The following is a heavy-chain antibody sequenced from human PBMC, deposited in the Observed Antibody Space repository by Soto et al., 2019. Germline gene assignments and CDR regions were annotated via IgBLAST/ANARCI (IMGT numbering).Heavy chain of an antibody. V-gene: IGHV4-31*03. CDR2: NYYSGIT. CDR1: GGSISSGGYY. Sequence: QVQLQESGPGLVKPSQTLSLTCTVSGGSISSGGYYWTWIRQHPGKGLEWIGYNYYSGITYYNPSLNSRVTLSLKTAKNHFSLKLSAVTAADTAVYYCASGSSIAGLYYGMDVWGQGTTVTVSS. CDR3: ASGSSIAGLYYGMDV. D-gene: IGHD6-6*01. J-gene: IGHJ6*02.